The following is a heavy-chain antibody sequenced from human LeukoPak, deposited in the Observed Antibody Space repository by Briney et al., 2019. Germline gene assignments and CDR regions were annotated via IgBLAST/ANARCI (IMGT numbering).Heavy chain of an antibody. V-gene: IGHV5-10-1*01. CDR1: GYSFTSYW. D-gene: IGHD5-12*01. CDR2: IDPSDSYT. CDR3: ARGDVAWLRGFDAFDI. J-gene: IGHJ3*02. Sequence: GESLKISCKGSGYSFTSYWISWVRQMPGKGLEWMGRIDPSDSYTNYSPSFQGHVTISADKSISTAYLQWSSLKASDTAMYYCARGDVAWLRGFDAFDIWGQGTMATVSS.